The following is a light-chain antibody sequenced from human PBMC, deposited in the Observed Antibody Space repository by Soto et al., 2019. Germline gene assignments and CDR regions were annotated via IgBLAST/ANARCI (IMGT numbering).Light chain of an antibody. CDR3: QQYGSSPRT. V-gene: IGKV3D-20*01. CDR2: DAS. CDR1: QSVSSNY. J-gene: IGKJ1*01. Sequence: EIVLTQSPATLSLSPGERATLSCGASQSVSSNYVAWYQQRPGLAPRLLIDDASDRATGIPDRFSGSGSGTDFNLTISRLEPEDFAVYYCQQYGSSPRTFGQGTNVEI.